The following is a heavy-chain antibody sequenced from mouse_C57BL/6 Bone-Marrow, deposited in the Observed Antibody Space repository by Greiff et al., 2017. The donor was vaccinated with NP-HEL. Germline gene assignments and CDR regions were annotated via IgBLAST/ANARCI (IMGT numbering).Heavy chain of an antibody. J-gene: IGHJ1*03. Sequence: VQLKQSGPELVKPGASVKISCKASGYTFTDYYMNWVKQSHGKSLEWIGDINPNNGGTSYNQKFKGKATLTVDKSSSTAYMELRSLTSEDSAVYYCARKGLLRSPDVWGTGTTVTVSS. CDR3: ARKGLLRSPDV. V-gene: IGHV1-26*01. CDR2: INPNNGGT. D-gene: IGHD1-1*01. CDR1: GYTFTDYY.